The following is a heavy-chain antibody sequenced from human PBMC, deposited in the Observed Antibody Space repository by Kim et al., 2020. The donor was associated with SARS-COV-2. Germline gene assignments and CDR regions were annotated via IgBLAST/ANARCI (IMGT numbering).Heavy chain of an antibody. D-gene: IGHD5-12*01. J-gene: IGHJ4*02. Sequence: GGSLRLSCAASGFTFSSYWMHWVRQAPGKGLVWVSRINSDGSSTSYADSVKGRFTISRDNAKNTLYLQMNSLRAEDTAVYYCARGGVKYSGYDFVYWGQGTLVTVSS. CDR3: ARGGVKYSGYDFVY. CDR2: INSDGSST. CDR1: GFTFSSYW. V-gene: IGHV3-74*01.